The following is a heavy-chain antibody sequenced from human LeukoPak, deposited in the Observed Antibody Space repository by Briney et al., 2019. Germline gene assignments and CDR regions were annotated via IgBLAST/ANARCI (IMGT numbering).Heavy chain of an antibody. J-gene: IGHJ4*02. CDR2: IYYSGST. D-gene: IGHD3-3*01. Sequence: SQTLSLTCTVSGGSISSGGYYWTWIRQHPGKGLEWIGYIYYSGSTYYNPSLKSRVTISVDTSKNQFSLKLSSVTAADTAVYYCARVERFLEWPDYWGQGTLVTVSS. CDR3: ARVERFLEWPDY. V-gene: IGHV4-31*03. CDR1: GGSISSGGYY.